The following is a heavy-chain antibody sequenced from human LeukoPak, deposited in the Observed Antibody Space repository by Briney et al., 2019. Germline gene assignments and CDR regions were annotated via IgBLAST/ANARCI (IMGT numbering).Heavy chain of an antibody. CDR2: IYYSGNT. V-gene: IGHV4-39*01. Sequence: SETLSLTCTVSGGSISSNSHYWGWIRQPPGKGLEWIGSIYYSGNTYYNPSLKSPVTISVATSKNQFSLKLTSVTAADTAVYYCARHVAVADMWHFDYWGQGTLVTVSS. J-gene: IGHJ4*02. CDR3: ARHVAVADMWHFDY. D-gene: IGHD6-19*01. CDR1: GGSISSNSHY.